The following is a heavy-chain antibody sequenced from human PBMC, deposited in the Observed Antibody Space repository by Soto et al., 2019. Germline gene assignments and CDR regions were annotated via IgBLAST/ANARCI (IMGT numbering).Heavy chain of an antibody. V-gene: IGHV4-30-4*01. J-gene: IGHJ5*01. CDR2: IYKSTTT. CDR3: ARGRYCLTGRCFPNWFDS. CDR1: GDSISTVDYF. D-gene: IGHD2-15*01. Sequence: PSEPLSLTCSVSGDSISTVDYFWAWIRQPPGQALEYIGYIYKSTTTYYNPSFESRVAISLDTSKSQFSLNVTSVTAADTAVYFCARGRYCLTGRCFPNWFDSWGQGTLVTVSS.